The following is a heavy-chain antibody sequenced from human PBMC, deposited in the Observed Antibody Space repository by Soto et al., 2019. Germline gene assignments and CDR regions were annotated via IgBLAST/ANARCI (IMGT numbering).Heavy chain of an antibody. D-gene: IGHD1-26*01. Sequence: PSETLSLTCAVSGGSISSGGYSWRWIRQPPGKGLERIGYIYHSGSTYYNPSLKSRVTISVDTSKNQFSLKLSSVTAADTAVYYCARENRVGANAVYFDYWGQGTLVTVSS. CDR3: ARENRVGANAVYFDY. CDR2: IYHSGST. CDR1: GGSISSGGYS. V-gene: IGHV4-30-2*01. J-gene: IGHJ4*02.